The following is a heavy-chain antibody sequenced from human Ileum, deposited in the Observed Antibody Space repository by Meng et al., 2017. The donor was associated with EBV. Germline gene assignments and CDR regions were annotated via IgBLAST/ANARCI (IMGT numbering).Heavy chain of an antibody. CDR2: IYYSGTP. Sequence: QQQSSGPGLVNPSDTLSLTCALSGYSISTTNWWGWIRQPPGKGLEWIGHIYYSGTPYNNPSLKSRVTMSIDPSKNQFSLKLSSVTAVDTAVYYCARNSESGSYIDYWGLGTLVTVSS. CDR3: ARNSESGSYIDY. D-gene: IGHD1-26*01. CDR1: GYSISTTNW. V-gene: IGHV4-28*01. J-gene: IGHJ4*02.